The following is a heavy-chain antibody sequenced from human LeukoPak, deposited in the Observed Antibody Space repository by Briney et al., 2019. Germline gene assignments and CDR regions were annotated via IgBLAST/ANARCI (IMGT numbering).Heavy chain of an antibody. CDR2: INHSGST. J-gene: IGHJ6*04. V-gene: IGHV4-34*01. CDR1: GGSFSGYY. Sequence: SETLSLTCAVYGGSFSGYYWSWIRQPPGKGLEWIGEINHSGSTNYNPSLKSRATISVDTSKNQFSLKLSSVTAADTAVYYCARDSIAAAKPYYYYGMDVWGKGTTVTVSS. D-gene: IGHD6-13*01. CDR3: ARDSIAAAKPYYYYGMDV.